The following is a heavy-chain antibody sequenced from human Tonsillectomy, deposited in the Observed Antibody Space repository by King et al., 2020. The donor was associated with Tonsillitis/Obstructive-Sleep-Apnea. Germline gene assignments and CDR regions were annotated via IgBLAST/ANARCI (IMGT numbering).Heavy chain of an antibody. CDR3: ARHVEAMVTIWFDP. Sequence: VQLVESGGGLVQPGGSLRLSCAASGFTFSSYWMHWVRQAPGKGLVWVSRINSDGSSTSYADSVKGRFTISRDNAKNTLYLQMNSLRAEDTAVYYCARHVEAMVTIWFDPWGQGTLVTVSS. CDR1: GFTFSSYW. V-gene: IGHV3-74*01. J-gene: IGHJ5*02. CDR2: INSDGSST. D-gene: IGHD5-18*01.